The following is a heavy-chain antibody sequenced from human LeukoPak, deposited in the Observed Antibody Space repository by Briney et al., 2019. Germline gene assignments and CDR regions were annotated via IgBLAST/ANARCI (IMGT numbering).Heavy chain of an antibody. CDR3: AKRRGLELLYYYYMDV. V-gene: IGHV3-23*01. CDR1: GFTLSSYA. Sequence: PGGPLRLSCAASGFTLSSYAMSWVRQAPGKGLEWVSAISGSGGSTYYADSVKGRFTISRDNSKNTLYLQMNSLRAEDTAVYYCAKRRGLELLYYYYMDVWGKGTTVTVSS. CDR2: ISGSGGST. J-gene: IGHJ6*03. D-gene: IGHD1-7*01.